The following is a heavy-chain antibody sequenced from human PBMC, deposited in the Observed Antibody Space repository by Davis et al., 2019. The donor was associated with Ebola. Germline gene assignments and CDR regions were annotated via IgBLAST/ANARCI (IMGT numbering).Heavy chain of an antibody. Sequence: GESPKTPCAAPGFTFSSYSMNWVRQAPGKGLEWVSYISSSSSTIYYADSVKGRFTISRDNAKNSLYLQMNSLRDEDTAVYYCARGDFWGGYYPHGMDVWGKGTTVTVSS. J-gene: IGHJ6*04. D-gene: IGHD3-3*01. V-gene: IGHV3-48*02. CDR3: ARGDFWGGYYPHGMDV. CDR1: GFTFSSYS. CDR2: ISSSSSTI.